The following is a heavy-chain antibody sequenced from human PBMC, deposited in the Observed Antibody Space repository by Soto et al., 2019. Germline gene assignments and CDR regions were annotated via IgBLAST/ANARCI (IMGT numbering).Heavy chain of an antibody. V-gene: IGHV4-59*01. CDR1: GCSISSYY. Sequence: SETLSLTCTVSGCSISSYYWSWIRQPPGKGLEWIGYIYYSGSTNYNPSLKSRVTISVDTSKNQFSLKLSSVTAADTAVYYCARDLDLGHLDYWGQGTLVTVSS. J-gene: IGHJ4*02. D-gene: IGHD3-9*01. CDR3: ARDLDLGHLDY. CDR2: IYYSGST.